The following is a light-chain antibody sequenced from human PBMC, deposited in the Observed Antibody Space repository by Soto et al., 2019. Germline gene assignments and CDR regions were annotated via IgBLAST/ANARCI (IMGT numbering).Light chain of an antibody. Sequence: QSALTQPASVSGSPGQSITISCTGTRSDVGGYNFVSWYQQHPGKVPKLMIFDVNRRPSGVSDRFSGSKSGNTASLTISGLQAEYDGDYYCCSYTSSSTHVFGSGTKLTVL. CDR1: RSDVGGYNF. CDR3: CSYTSSSTHV. V-gene: IGLV2-14*03. J-gene: IGLJ1*01. CDR2: DVN.